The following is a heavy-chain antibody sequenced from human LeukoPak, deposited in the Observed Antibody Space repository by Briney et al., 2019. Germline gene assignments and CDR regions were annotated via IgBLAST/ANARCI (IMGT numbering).Heavy chain of an antibody. CDR2: ISSSSSYI. J-gene: IGHJ4*02. V-gene: IGHV3-21*01. CDR1: GFTFSSYS. Sequence: GGSLRLSCAASGFTFSSYSMNWVRQAPGKGLEWVSSISSSSSYIYYADSVKGRFTISRDNAKNSLYLQMNSLRAEDTAVYYCARWGDYYYGSGSYYPLDYWGQGTLVTVSP. CDR3: ARWGDYYYGSGSYYPLDY. D-gene: IGHD3-10*01.